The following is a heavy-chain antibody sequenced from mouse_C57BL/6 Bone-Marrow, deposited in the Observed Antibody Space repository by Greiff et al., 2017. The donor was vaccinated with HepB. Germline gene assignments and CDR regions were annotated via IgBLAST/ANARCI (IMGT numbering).Heavy chain of an antibody. D-gene: IGHD2-3*01. CDR2: ISNGGGST. V-gene: IGHV5-12*01. J-gene: IGHJ2*01. CDR1: GFTFSDYY. Sequence: EVKLMESGGGLVQPGGSLKLSCAASGFTFSDYYMYWVRQTPEKRLEWVAYISNGGGSTYYPDTVKGRFTISRDNAKNTLYLQMSRLKSEDTAMYYCARREGYDGYFYFDYWGQGTTLTVSS. CDR3: ARREGYDGYFYFDY.